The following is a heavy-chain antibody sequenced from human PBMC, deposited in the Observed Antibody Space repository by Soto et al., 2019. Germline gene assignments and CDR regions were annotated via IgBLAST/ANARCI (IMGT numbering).Heavy chain of an antibody. CDR3: ARWYSSSWYGYSYGMDV. Sequence: QVQLVQSGAEVKKPGASVKVSCKASGYTFTSYGISWVRQAPGQGLEWMGWISAYNGNTNYAQKLQGRVTMTTNTSTSTAYMELRSLRSDDTAVYYCARWYSSSWYGYSYGMDVWGQGTTVTVSS. CDR1: GYTFTSYG. J-gene: IGHJ6*02. V-gene: IGHV1-18*01. D-gene: IGHD6-13*01. CDR2: ISAYNGNT.